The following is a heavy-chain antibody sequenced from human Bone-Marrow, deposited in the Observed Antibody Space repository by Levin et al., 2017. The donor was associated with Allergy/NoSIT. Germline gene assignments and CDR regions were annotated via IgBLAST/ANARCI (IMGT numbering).Heavy chain of an antibody. V-gene: IGHV3-74*01. CDR1: GFAFSNYW. CDR2: INRGGTST. J-gene: IGHJ4*02. Sequence: GGSLRLSCAASGFAFSNYWMHWVRQAPGKGLVWVSRINRGGTSTTYADSVKGRFTISRDNAKNTLYLQMNSPRAEDKAVYYCARDPFAYNFGSGSYLDYRGQGTLVSVSS. D-gene: IGHD3-10*01. CDR3: ARDPFAYNFGSGSYLDY.